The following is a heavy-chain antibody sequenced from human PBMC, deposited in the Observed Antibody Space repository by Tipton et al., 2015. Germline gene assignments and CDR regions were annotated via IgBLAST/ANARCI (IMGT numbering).Heavy chain of an antibody. CDR1: GGSISSSSYY. CDR2: VHYSGST. Sequence: TLSLTCTVSGGSISSSSYYWGWIRQPPGKGLECIGSVHYSGSTYYNPSLKSRVTISLNTSKNQFSLKMSSVTAADTAGYFCARDLEHGMDVWGQGTTVTVS. CDR3: ARDLEHGMDV. J-gene: IGHJ6*02. V-gene: IGHV4-39*07.